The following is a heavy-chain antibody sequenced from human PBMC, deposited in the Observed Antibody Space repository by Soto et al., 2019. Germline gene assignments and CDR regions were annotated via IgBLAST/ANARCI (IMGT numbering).Heavy chain of an antibody. V-gene: IGHV1-3*01. J-gene: IGHJ4*02. Sequence: GASVKVSCKASGYTFTTYTIHWVRQAPGQGLEWMGWITADNGNTYYSQKYQGRVTVARDTSASTAYLELSSLRPEDTAVYYCAREPRDGVYFDYWGQGTLVTVSS. CDR1: GYTFTTYT. CDR2: ITADNGNT. CDR3: AREPRDGVYFDY. D-gene: IGHD4-17*01.